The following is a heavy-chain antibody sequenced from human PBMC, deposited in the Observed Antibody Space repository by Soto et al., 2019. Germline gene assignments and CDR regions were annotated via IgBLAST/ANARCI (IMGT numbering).Heavy chain of an antibody. CDR2: MNPNSGNT. CDR1: RYRITSNY. Sequence: VEVCCKARRYRITSNYRRWPRHATGQGLEWMGWMNPNSGNTGYAQKFQGRVTMTRNTSISTAYMELSSLRSEDTAVYYCARAYLRYCSGGSCYLPRRVGYWGQGTLVTVSS. V-gene: IGHV1-8*01. D-gene: IGHD2-15*01. CDR3: ARAYLRYCSGGSCYLPRRVGY. J-gene: IGHJ4*02.